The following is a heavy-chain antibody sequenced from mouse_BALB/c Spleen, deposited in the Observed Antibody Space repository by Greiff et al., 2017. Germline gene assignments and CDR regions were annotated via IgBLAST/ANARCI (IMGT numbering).Heavy chain of an antibody. V-gene: IGHV5-9-4*01. Sequence: EVQGVESGGGLVKPGGSLKLSCAASGFTFSSYAMSWVRQSPEKRLEWVAEISSGGSYTYYPDTVTGRFTISRDNAKNTLYLEMSSLRSEDTAMYYCARPITTAGAMDYWGQGTSVTVSS. CDR1: GFTFSSYA. D-gene: IGHD1-1*01. CDR2: ISSGGSYT. J-gene: IGHJ4*01. CDR3: ARPITTAGAMDY.